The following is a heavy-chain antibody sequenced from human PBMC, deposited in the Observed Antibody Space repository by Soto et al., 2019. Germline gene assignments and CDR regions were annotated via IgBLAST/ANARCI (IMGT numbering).Heavy chain of an antibody. V-gene: IGHV1-18*01. D-gene: IGHD3-22*01. CDR3: AGGPLSYHDSSGSYSGAAFDI. Sequence: QVQLVQSGAEVKKPGASVKVSCKASGYTFTSYGISWVRQAPGQGLEWMGRISAYNGNTNYAQKLQGRVTMTTDTSTSTAYLEPWSLRADDTAVYYCAGGPLSYHDSSGSYSGAAFDIWGQATMVTASS. CDR1: GYTFTSYG. CDR2: ISAYNGNT. J-gene: IGHJ3*02.